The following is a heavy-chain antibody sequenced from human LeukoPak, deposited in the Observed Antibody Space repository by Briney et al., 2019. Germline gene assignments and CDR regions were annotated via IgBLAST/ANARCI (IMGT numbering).Heavy chain of an antibody. CDR2: IYYSGST. J-gene: IGHJ6*02. V-gene: IGHV4-39*07. D-gene: IGHD5-12*01. Sequence: RASETLSLTCTVSGGSISSSSYYWGWIRQPPGKGLEWIGSIYYSGSTYYNPSLKSRVTISVDTSKNQFSLKLSSVTAVDTAVYYCARVATGRSMDVWGQGTTVTVSS. CDR1: GGSISSSSYY. CDR3: ARVATGRSMDV.